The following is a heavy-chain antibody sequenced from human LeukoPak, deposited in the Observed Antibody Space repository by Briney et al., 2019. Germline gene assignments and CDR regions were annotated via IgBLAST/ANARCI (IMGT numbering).Heavy chain of an antibody. CDR1: GYNFNSYW. CDR2: IYPGDSDT. D-gene: IGHD1-26*01. Sequence: GESLKISCQGSGYNFNSYWIGWVRQMPGQGLEWVGVIYPGDSDTTYNPSFEGQVTISADKSITTAYLQWSSLKASDTAMYYCARRRDLYSGSYYPFDYWGQGTLVTVSS. J-gene: IGHJ4*01. V-gene: IGHV5-51*01. CDR3: ARRRDLYSGSYYPFDY.